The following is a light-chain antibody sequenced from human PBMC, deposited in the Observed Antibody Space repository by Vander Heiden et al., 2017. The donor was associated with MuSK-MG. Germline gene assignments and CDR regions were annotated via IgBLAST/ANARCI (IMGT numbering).Light chain of an antibody. CDR2: DAS. Sequence: DIVLTQSPVTLSLSPGERATLSCRASQSIDNYVAWYQQKPGQAPRLLIYDASKRATDIPARFSGSGYGKDFTLTISSREPDDFAVYYCQQRSNWPPFTFGQGTTMEIK. J-gene: IGKJ2*01. CDR1: QSIDNY. CDR3: QQRSNWPPFT. V-gene: IGKV3-11*01.